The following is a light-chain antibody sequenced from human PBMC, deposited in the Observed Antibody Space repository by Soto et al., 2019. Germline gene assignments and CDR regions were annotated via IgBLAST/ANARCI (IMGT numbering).Light chain of an antibody. CDR2: GVS. Sequence: DIQMSQSPSAMSASVGDRVTINCRASQGVSTNVAWFQQKPGIVPKRLIYGVSTLQCGVPSRFSGSGSGTDFTLTITSLQPEDFATYYCLQYNSYPLTFGGGTKVEVK. CDR1: QGVSTN. J-gene: IGKJ4*01. CDR3: LQYNSYPLT. V-gene: IGKV1-17*03.